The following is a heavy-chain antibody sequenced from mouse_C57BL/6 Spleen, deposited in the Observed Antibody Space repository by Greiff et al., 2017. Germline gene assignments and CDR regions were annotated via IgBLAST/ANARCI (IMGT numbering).Heavy chain of an antibody. CDR1: GFSLTSYG. D-gene: IGHD2-4*01. Sequence: VKLVESGPGLVQPSQSLSITCTVSGFSLTSYGVHWVRQSPGKGLEWLGVIWSGGSTDYNAAFISRLSISKDNSTSQVFFKMNSLQADDTAIYYCARKVDDYDEGAYYYPMDYWGQGTSVTVSS. J-gene: IGHJ4*01. CDR2: IWSGGST. CDR3: ARKVDDYDEGAYYYPMDY. V-gene: IGHV2-2*01.